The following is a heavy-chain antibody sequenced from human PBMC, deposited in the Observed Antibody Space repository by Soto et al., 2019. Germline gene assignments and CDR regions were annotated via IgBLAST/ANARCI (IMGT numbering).Heavy chain of an antibody. CDR2: IYYSGST. CDR1: GGSISNYY. CDR3: ARDAYYYDSSGYHGYYGMDV. V-gene: IGHV4-59*01. J-gene: IGHJ6*02. Sequence: SETLSLTCTVAGGSISNYYWIWVRQPPGKGLEWIGYIYYSGSTNYNPSLKSRVTISIDTSKNQFSLKLTSVTAADTAVYYCARDAYYYDSSGYHGYYGMDVWGQGTTVTVS. D-gene: IGHD3-22*01.